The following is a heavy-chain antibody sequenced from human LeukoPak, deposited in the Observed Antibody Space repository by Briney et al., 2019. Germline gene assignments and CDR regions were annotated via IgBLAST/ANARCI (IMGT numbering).Heavy chain of an antibody. D-gene: IGHD6-19*01. J-gene: IGHJ4*02. CDR1: GYTLAELS. Sequence: ASVTVSCKVSGYTLAELSMHWVRQAPGTGLEWMGGFDPEDGETIYAQRFQGRVTMTEDTSTDTAYMELSSLRSEDTAVYYCATITAVATFDYWGQGTLVTVPS. CDR2: FDPEDGET. CDR3: ATITAVATFDY. V-gene: IGHV1-24*01.